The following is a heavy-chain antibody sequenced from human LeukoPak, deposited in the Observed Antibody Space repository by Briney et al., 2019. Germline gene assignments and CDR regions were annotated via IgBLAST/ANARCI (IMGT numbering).Heavy chain of an antibody. CDR2: IYHSGST. CDR3: ARAGIAVVLDAFDI. CDR1: GGSIGSGGYS. V-gene: IGHV4-61*08. Sequence: PSETLSLTCTVSGGSIGSGGYSWSWIRQPPGKGLESIGYIYHSGSTNYNPSLRSRVTISVDTSKNQFSLKLSSVTAADTAVYYCARAGIAVVLDAFDIWGQGTMVSVSS. D-gene: IGHD3-22*01. J-gene: IGHJ3*02.